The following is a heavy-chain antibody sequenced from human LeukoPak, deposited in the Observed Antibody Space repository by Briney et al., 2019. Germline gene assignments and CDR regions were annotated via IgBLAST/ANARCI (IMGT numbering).Heavy chain of an antibody. CDR1: GYSISSAYY. J-gene: IGHJ4*02. Sequence: SDTLSLTCAVSGYSISSAYYWGWIRQPPGKGLEWIGIIYHSGKTYYNPSLQSRVSISIDTSKNQLSLKLSSVTAADTAVYYCARDPGVGTTSGFGYWGQGTLVTVSS. D-gene: IGHD1-26*01. V-gene: IGHV4-38-2*02. CDR2: IYHSGKT. CDR3: ARDPGVGTTSGFGY.